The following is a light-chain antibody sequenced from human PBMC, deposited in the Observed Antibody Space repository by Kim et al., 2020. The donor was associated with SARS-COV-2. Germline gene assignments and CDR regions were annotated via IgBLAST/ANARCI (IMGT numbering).Light chain of an antibody. V-gene: IGKV3-11*01. J-gene: IGKJ4*01. CDR1: ERVGGE. CDR3: QQRSNWPLT. Sequence: GGGAAIAGRARERVGGEVGWGGRKPGGAPRLLIFGTSKRAGGIPARFSGRGSGTDFTLTISSLEPEDFAVYFCQQRSNWPLTFGGGTKVDIK. CDR2: GTS.